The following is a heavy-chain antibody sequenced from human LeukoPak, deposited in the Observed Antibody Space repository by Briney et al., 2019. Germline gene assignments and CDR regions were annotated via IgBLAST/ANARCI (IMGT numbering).Heavy chain of an antibody. V-gene: IGHV3-48*01. J-gene: IGHJ4*02. D-gene: IGHD6-13*01. CDR2: ISSSSSTI. CDR3: ARESSSSWRDFDF. CDR1: GFTFSSYS. Sequence: GGSLRLSCAASGFTFSSYSMNWVRQAPGKGLEWVSYISSSSSTIYYADSVKGRFTISRDNAKNSLYLQMNSLRAEDTAVYYCARESSSSWRDFDFWGQGTLVTVSS.